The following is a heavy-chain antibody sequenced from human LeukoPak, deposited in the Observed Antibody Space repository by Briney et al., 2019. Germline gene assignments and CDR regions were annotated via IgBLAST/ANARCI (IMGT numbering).Heavy chain of an antibody. D-gene: IGHD6-6*01. CDR1: GFTFDDYA. CDR3: AKALGQLVSGFDP. J-gene: IGHJ5*02. CDR2: ISWNSGSI. V-gene: IGHV3-9*01. Sequence: GGSLRLSCAASGFTFDDYAMHWLRQAPGKGLEWVSGISWNSGSIGYADSVKGRFTISRDNAKNSLYLQMNSLRAEDTALYYCAKALGQLVSGFDPWGQGTLVTVSS.